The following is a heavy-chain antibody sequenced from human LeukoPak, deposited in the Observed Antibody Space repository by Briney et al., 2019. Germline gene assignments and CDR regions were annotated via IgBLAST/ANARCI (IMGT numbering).Heavy chain of an antibody. V-gene: IGHV3-23*01. CDR2: ISGSGGST. D-gene: IGHD6-19*01. Sequence: GRSLRLSCAASGFTFSSYAMSWVRQAPGKGLEWVSAISGSGGSTYYADSVKGRFTISRDNSKNTLYLQMNSLRAEDTAVYYCATYDSSGWYPADYWGQGTLVTVSS. CDR3: ATYDSSGWYPADY. CDR1: GFTFSSYA. J-gene: IGHJ4*02.